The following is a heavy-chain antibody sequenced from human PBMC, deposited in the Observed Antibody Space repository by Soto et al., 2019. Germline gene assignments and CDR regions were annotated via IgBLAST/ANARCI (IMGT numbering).Heavy chain of an antibody. V-gene: IGHV3-30-3*01. Sequence: QVQLVESGGGVVQPGRSLRLSCAASGFTFSSYAMHWVRQAPGKGLEWVAVISYDGSNKYYADSVKGRFTISRDNSKNTLYLQMNSLRAEATAVYYCARTAYDSSGYYQPSYYYYGMDVWGQGTTVTVSS. J-gene: IGHJ6*02. CDR1: GFTFSSYA. CDR3: ARTAYDSSGYYQPSYYYYGMDV. D-gene: IGHD3-22*01. CDR2: ISYDGSNK.